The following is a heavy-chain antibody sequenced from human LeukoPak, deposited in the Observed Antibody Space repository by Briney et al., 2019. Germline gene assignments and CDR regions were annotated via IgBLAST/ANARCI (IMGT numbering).Heavy chain of an antibody. CDR2: ISGNGASI. V-gene: IGHV3-23*01. CDR3: AKLQAEHGIRYSDWSIWQ. D-gene: IGHD3-9*01. J-gene: IGHJ4*02. Sequence: GGSLRLSCAASGFIFRSYGMSWVRQAPGKGLEWVSGISGNGASIYYADSVKDRFTISRDNSTNTLFLQMNSLRVEDTGIYYCAKLQAEHGIRYSDWSIWQWGQGTLVTVSS. CDR1: GFIFRSYG.